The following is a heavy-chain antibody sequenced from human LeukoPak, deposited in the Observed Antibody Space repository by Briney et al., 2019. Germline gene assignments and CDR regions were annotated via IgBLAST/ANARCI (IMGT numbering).Heavy chain of an antibody. CDR3: AKEEGYSSSWYYYYMDV. CDR2: IWYDGSNK. V-gene: IGHV3-33*06. J-gene: IGHJ6*03. CDR1: GFTFSSYG. D-gene: IGHD6-13*01. Sequence: GRSLRLSCAASGFTFSSYGMHWVRQAPGKGLEWVAVIWYDGSNKYYADSVKGRFTISRDNSKNTLYLQMNSLRAEDTAVYYCAKEEGYSSSWYYYYMDVWGKGTTVTVSS.